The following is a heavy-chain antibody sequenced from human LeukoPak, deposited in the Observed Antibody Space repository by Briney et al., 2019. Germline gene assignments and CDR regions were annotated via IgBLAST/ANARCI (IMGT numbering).Heavy chain of an antibody. CDR3: ARRDDSSGYHKIFDY. J-gene: IGHJ4*02. V-gene: IGHV4-39*01. CDR2: IYYGENT. D-gene: IGHD3-22*01. Sequence: SETLSLTCNVSGDSISSGPYYWGWIRQPPGKGLEWIGNIYYGENTYYNPSLKSRVTISIDTSTNQFYLKLSSLTAADTAVYYCARRDDSSGYHKIFDYWGQGTLVTVSS. CDR1: GDSISSGPYY.